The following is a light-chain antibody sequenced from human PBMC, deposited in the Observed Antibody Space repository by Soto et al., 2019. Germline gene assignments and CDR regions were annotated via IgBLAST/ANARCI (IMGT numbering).Light chain of an antibody. J-gene: IGLJ3*02. V-gene: IGLV1-44*01. CDR1: SSNIGSNT. CDR3: AAWDDSLNGPV. Sequence: QSALTQPPSASGTPGQRVTISCSGSSSNIGSNTIHWYQQLPGTAPKLLIDSNNRRPSGVPDRSSGSMSGTSASLAISGLQSEDEADYYCAAWDDSLNGPVFGGGTKLTVL. CDR2: SNN.